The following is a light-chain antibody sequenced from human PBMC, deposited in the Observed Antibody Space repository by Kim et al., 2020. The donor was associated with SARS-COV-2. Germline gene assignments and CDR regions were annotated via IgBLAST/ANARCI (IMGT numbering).Light chain of an antibody. CDR2: GAS. V-gene: IGKV3-20*01. J-gene: IGKJ1*01. Sequence: EIVLTQSPGTLSLSLGERATLSCRTTQSVSNNYLAWYQQKPGQAPRLLISGASSRATGIPDRFSGSGSGTDFTLTISRLEPEDFAVYYCHQYDSSWTFGQGTKVEIK. CDR3: HQYDSSWT. CDR1: QSVSNNY.